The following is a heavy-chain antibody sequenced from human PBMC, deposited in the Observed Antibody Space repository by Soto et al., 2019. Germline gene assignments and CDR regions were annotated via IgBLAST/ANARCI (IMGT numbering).Heavy chain of an antibody. CDR1: GGFVTSGSYY. Sequence: QVQLQQWGAGLLKPSETLSLTCAVYGGFVTSGSYYWSWIRQPPGKGLEWIGEMSQSGGTPFNPSLKSRDTISVDTSTNQFTLKMSSVTAADTALYECARVERGTATTVVDDFDIWGPGTMVTVSS. CDR3: ARVERGTATTVVDDFDI. V-gene: IGHV4-34*01. J-gene: IGHJ3*02. D-gene: IGHD1-7*01. CDR2: MSQSGGT.